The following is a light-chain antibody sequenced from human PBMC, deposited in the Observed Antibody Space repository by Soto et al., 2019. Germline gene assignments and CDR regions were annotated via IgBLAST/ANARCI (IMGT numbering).Light chain of an antibody. CDR2: DAS. J-gene: IGKJ1*01. CDR1: QSISSNY. Sequence: EIVLTQSPGTLSLPPGERATLSCRASQSISSNYVAWYQQKPGQAPRLLIYDASSRATGIPNRFSGSGSGTDFTLTISRLEPEDFAVFYCQQYGDSPTFGQGTKVDI. CDR3: QQYGDSPT. V-gene: IGKV3-20*01.